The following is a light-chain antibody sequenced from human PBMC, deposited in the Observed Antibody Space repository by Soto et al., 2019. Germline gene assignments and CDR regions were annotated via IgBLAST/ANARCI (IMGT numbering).Light chain of an antibody. CDR1: QTIDNW. CDR3: QRDNHY. CDR2: EVS. J-gene: IGKJ4*01. V-gene: IGKV1-5*01. Sequence: EILLTQSPSTLSASVGDRVTITCRASQTIDNWLTWYQQKPGKAPKALIYEVSNLKGGVPSRFSGSGSGTEFTLTISSLQPDDFATYYCQRDNHYFGGGTKVDIK.